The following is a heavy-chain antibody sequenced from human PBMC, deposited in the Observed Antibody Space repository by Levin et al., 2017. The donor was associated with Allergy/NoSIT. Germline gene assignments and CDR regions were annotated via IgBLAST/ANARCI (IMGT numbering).Heavy chain of an antibody. CDR2: IKSKSEGETT. Sequence: GESLKISCAASGFTFNNAWMSWVRQAPGKGLEWVGRIKSKSEGETTEYGEPVKGRFSISRDDSEKTVYLQMNSLKTEDTGVYYCTTDATVDENGETFDIWGQGTMVTVTS. CDR3: TTDATVDENGETFDI. V-gene: IGHV3-15*05. D-gene: IGHD4-11*01. CDR1: GFTFNNAW. J-gene: IGHJ3*02.